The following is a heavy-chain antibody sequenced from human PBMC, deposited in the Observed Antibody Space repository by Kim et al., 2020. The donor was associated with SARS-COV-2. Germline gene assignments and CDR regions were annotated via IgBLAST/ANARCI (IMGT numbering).Heavy chain of an antibody. CDR1: GYSFTSYW. D-gene: IGHD2-15*01. J-gene: IGHJ6*02. CDR3: ARDSPARKSLHGCSGGSCYGNYYYYYGMDV. V-gene: IGHV5-10-1*01. CDR2: IDPSDSYT. Sequence: GESLKISCKGSGYSFTSYWISWVRQMPGKGLEWMGRIDPSDSYTNYSPSFQGHVTISADKSISTAYLQWSSLKASDTAMYYCARDSPARKSLHGCSGGSCYGNYYYYYGMDVWGQGTTVTVSS.